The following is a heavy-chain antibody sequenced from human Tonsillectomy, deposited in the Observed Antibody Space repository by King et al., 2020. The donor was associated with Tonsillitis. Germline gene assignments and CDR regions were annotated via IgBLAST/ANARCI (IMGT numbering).Heavy chain of an antibody. CDR2: ISYDGSNK. CDR3: AKDPLAHYYYGSGSYYCDY. CDR1: GFTFSSYG. Sequence: VQLVESGGGVVQPGRSLRLSCAASGFTFSSYGMHWVRQAPGKGLEWVAVISYDGSNKYYADSVKGRFTISRDNSKNTLYLQMNSLRAEDTAVYYCAKDPLAHYYYGSGSYYCDYWGQGTLVTVSS. D-gene: IGHD3-10*01. J-gene: IGHJ4*02. V-gene: IGHV3-30*18.